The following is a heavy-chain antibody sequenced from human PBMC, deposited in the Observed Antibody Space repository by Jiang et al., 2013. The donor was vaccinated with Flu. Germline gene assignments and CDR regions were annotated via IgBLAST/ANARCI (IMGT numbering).Heavy chain of an antibody. CDR2: ISNHGINT. J-gene: IGHJ4*02. CDR1: RFTFSNYD. D-gene: IGHD6-19*01. Sequence: VQLVESGGGVVQPGGSLRLTCAASRFTFSNYDMHWVRQAPGKGLEWVAVISNHGINTHYPDSVKGRFSLSRDNSKDTLNLQMDSLRPEDTALYYCARAQGAVADTAPIDYWGQG. V-gene: IGHV3-30-3*01. CDR3: ARAQGAVADTAPIDY.